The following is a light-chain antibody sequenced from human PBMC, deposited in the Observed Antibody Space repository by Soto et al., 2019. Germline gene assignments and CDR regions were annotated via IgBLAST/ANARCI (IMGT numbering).Light chain of an antibody. CDR2: YAS. V-gene: IGKV1-13*02. CDR1: QGVNRA. J-gene: IGKJ3*01. CDR3: QHFNSGLPT. Sequence: AIQLTQSPSSLSASVGDRVTITCRASQGVNRALAWYQQKPGKPPKPLIYYASSLESGVPTLFSGSGSGTGFTLTVSSLPPEVFATYYCQHFNSGLPTFGPGTQVEIK.